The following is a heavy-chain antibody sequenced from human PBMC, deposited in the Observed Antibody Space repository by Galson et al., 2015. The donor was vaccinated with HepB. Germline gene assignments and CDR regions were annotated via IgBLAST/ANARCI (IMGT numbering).Heavy chain of an antibody. CDR3: ARSQLDILTAYYYYYMDV. CDR1: GSTFTSYD. J-gene: IGHJ6*03. V-gene: IGHV1-8*01. D-gene: IGHD3-9*01. Sequence: SVKVSCKASGSTFTSYDINWVRQATGQGLEWMGWMNPNSGNTGCAQKFQGRVTMTRNTSISTAYMELSSLRSEDTAVYYCARSQLDILTAYYYYYMDVWGKGTTVTVSS. CDR2: MNPNSGNT.